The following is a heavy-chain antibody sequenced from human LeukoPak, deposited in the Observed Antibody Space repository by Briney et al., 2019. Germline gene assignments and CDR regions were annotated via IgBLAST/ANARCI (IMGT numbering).Heavy chain of an antibody. Sequence: GSLRLSCAASGFTSSSYEMNWVRKAPGKGLEWVSYISSSGSTIYYADAAKGGFTISRDNAKNSLYLQMNSLRAEDTAVYYCAGSGGGWTYYFDYWGQGTLVTVSS. D-gene: IGHD2-15*01. CDR1: GFTSSSYE. V-gene: IGHV3-48*03. CDR3: AGSGGGWTYYFDY. CDR2: ISSSGSTI. J-gene: IGHJ4*02.